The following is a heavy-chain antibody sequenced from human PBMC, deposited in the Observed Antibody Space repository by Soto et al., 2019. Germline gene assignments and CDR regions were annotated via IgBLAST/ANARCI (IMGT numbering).Heavy chain of an antibody. V-gene: IGHV1-69*02. J-gene: IGHJ5*02. CDR3: AGVPLQYGSSPNWFDP. D-gene: IGHD6-6*01. Sequence: QVQLVQSGAEVKKPGSSVKVSCKASGGTFSSYTISWVRQAPGQGLEWMGRIIPILGIANYAQKFQGRVTITADKSTSTAYMELSSLRAEDTAVYYCAGVPLQYGSSPNWFDPWGQGTLVTVSS. CDR2: IIPILGIA. CDR1: GGTFSSYT.